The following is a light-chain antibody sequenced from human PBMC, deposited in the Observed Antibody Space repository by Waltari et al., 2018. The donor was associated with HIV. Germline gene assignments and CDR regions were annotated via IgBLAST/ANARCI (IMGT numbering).Light chain of an antibody. Sequence: DIVMNQSPDCLAVSLGERAHINCRSRQSVLYSSNNKTYIAWYQQKPGQHPMLLIFWASTRESGVPDPFSGSVSGTDFTLTISSLQAEYVAVYYCQQYYSTPHTFGQGTKLDIK. J-gene: IGKJ2*01. V-gene: IGKV4-1*01. CDR2: WAS. CDR1: QSVLYSSNNKTY. CDR3: QQYYSTPHT.